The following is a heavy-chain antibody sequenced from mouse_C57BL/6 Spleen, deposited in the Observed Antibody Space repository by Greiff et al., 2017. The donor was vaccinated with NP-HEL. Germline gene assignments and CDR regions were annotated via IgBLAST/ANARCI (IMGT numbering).Heavy chain of an antibody. CDR1: GYTFTDYE. CDR2: IDPDTGGT. Sequence: VQLQQSGAELVRPGASVTLSCKASGYTFTDYEMHWVKQTPVHGLEWIGAIDPDTGGTAYNQKFKGKAILTADKSSSTAYMELRSLTSEDSAVYYCTREIRITTVVGRLYWYFDVWGTGTTVTVSS. D-gene: IGHD1-1*01. CDR3: TREIRITTVVGRLYWYFDV. V-gene: IGHV1-15*01. J-gene: IGHJ1*03.